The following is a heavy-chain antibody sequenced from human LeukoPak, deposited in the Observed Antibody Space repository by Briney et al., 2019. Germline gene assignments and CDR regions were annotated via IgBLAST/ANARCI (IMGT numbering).Heavy chain of an antibody. D-gene: IGHD5-24*01. CDR1: GFTFSDYA. Sequence: GGSLRLSCVAFGFTFSDYAMNWVRQAPGKGLEWVSTFKTKYNQVYYAESVRGRFTISTDNSKNTLYLQMNSLRAEDTAVYYCAKRDPRMSFDYWGQGTLVTVSS. V-gene: IGHV3-23*05. J-gene: IGHJ4*02. CDR2: FKTKYNQV. CDR3: AKRDPRMSFDY.